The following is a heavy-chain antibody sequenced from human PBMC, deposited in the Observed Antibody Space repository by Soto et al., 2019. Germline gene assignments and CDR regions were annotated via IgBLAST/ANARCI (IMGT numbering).Heavy chain of an antibody. CDR1: GFTFRDYY. V-gene: IGHV3-11*06. Sequence: PGGSLRLSCAASGFTFRDYYMSWIRQAPGKGLEWVSYISSSSSYTNYADSVRGRFTISRDNAKNSLYLQMNSLRAEDTAVYYCARDDYDSSGYYYVPVYYYGMDVWGQGTTVTVSS. J-gene: IGHJ6*02. CDR3: ARDDYDSSGYYYVPVYYYGMDV. D-gene: IGHD3-22*01. CDR2: ISSSSSYT.